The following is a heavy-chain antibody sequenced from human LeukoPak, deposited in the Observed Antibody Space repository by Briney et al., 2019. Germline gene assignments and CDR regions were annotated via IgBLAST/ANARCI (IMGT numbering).Heavy chain of an antibody. J-gene: IGHJ4*02. V-gene: IGHV4-34*01. CDR3: ARGTRWLQPYYFDY. Sequence: SETLSLTCAVYGGSFSGYYWSWIRQPPGKGLERIGEINHSGSTNYNPSLKSRVAISVDTSKNQFSLKLSSVTAADTAVYYCARGTRWLQPYYFDYWGQGTLVTVSS. CDR1: GGSFSGYY. D-gene: IGHD5-24*01. CDR2: INHSGST.